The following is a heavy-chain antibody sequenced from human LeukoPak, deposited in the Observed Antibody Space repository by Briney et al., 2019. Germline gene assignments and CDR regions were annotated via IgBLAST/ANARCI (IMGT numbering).Heavy chain of an antibody. CDR3: ARGGVVVQYYYYLDV. Sequence: SETLSLTCAVYGGSFSGYYWSWIRPPPGKGLEWSEEINHSGSTNYNPSLKRRVTISVDTSKNQFSLRLSSVTAADTAVYYCARGGVVVQYYYYLDVWGKGTTVTVSS. J-gene: IGHJ6*03. D-gene: IGHD2-15*01. V-gene: IGHV4-34*01. CDR1: GGSFSGYY. CDR2: INHSGST.